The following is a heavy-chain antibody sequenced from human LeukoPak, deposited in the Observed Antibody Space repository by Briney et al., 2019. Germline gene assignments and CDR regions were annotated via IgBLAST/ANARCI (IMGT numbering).Heavy chain of an antibody. CDR1: GGSISTSAYY. CDR2: IYYSGNT. Sequence: SETLSLTCIVSGGSISTSAYYWGCIRQPPGEGLQWVGSIYYSGNTYYDSSLKSRVTIAVDTSTSQFSLMLSSVPAADTAVYYRPRQPALPHSHFDHWGQGTLLPVPS. J-gene: IGHJ5*02. CDR3: PRQPALPHSHFDH. V-gene: IGHV4-39*01.